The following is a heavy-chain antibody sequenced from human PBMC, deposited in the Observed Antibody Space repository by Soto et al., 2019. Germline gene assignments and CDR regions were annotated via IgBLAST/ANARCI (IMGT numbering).Heavy chain of an antibody. CDR2: ISAYNGNT. Sequence: ASVKVSYKASGYTFTSYGISWVRQAPGQGLEWMGWISAYNGNTNYAQKLQGRVTMTTDTSTSTAYMELRSLRSDDTAVYYCARSSGIAAAANNWFDPWGQGTLVTVSS. V-gene: IGHV1-18*01. CDR3: ARSSGIAAAANNWFDP. J-gene: IGHJ5*02. CDR1: GYTFTSYG. D-gene: IGHD6-13*01.